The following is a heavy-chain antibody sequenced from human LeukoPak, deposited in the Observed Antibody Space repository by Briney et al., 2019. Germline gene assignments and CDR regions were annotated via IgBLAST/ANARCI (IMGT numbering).Heavy chain of an antibody. V-gene: IGHV3-21*01. CDR1: GFTFSSYS. CDR2: ISSSSSYI. Sequence: GGSLRLSCAASGFTFSSYSMNWVRQAPGKGLEWVSSISSSSSYIHYADSVKGRFTISRDNAKNSLYLQMNSLRAEDTAVYYCARMTLIYYMDVWGKGTTVTMSS. CDR3: ARMTLIYYMDV. D-gene: IGHD2-8*01. J-gene: IGHJ6*03.